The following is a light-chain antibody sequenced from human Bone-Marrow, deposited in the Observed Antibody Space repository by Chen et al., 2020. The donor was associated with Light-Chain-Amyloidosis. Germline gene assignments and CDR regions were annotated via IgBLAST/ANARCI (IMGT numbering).Light chain of an antibody. CDR1: SVSLAPNY. CDR3: QSYQGSSQVV. V-gene: IGLV6-57*01. CDR2: EDD. Sequence: NFMLTQPPSVSESPGPTVITSCTLSSVSLAPNYVQWYQQRPGSSPTTVIYEDDQIPSGVPDRFAGSIDRSSISASLAISGLKTEDEADYYCQSYQGSSQVVFGGGTKLTVL. J-gene: IGLJ3*02.